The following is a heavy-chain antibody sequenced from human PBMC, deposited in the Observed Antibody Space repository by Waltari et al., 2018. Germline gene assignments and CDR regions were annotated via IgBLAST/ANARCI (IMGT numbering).Heavy chain of an antibody. D-gene: IGHD1-7*01. CDR3: AKDLLFLGGITGTTFDY. V-gene: IGHV3-23*01. J-gene: IGHJ4*02. CDR1: GFTFSSYA. CDR2: ISGSGGST. Sequence: EVQLLESGGGLVQPGGSLRLSCAASGFTFSSYAMSWVRQAPGKGLEWVSAISGSGGSTYYADSVKGRFTISRDNSKNTLYLQMNSLRAEDTAVYYCAKDLLFLGGITGTTFDYWGQGTLVTVSS.